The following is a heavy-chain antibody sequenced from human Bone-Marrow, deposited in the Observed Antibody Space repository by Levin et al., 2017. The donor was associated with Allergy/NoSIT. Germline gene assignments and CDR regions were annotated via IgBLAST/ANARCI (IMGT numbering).Heavy chain of an antibody. V-gene: IGHV4-39*07. D-gene: IGHD2-15*01. CDR2: IFYDGST. Sequence: GSLRLSCTVSGDYISTTRFYWGWIRQPPGKGLEWIGNIFYDGSTYYSPSLKSRVTVSLDTSENQFSLRLTSVTAADTAVYFCATVDRMSGGRIDYWGQGTLVTVSS. CDR3: ATVDRMSGGRIDY. CDR1: GDYISTTRFY. J-gene: IGHJ4*02.